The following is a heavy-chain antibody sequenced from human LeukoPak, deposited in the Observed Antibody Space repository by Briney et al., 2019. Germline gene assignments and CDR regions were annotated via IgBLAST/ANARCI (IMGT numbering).Heavy chain of an antibody. D-gene: IGHD3-9*01. Sequence: SETLSLTCTVSGGSISSSSYYWGWIRQPPGKGLEWIGSIYYSGSTYYNPSLKSRVTISVDTSKNQFSLKLSSVTAADTAVYYCAREPSDILTGYFDYWGQGTLVTVSS. CDR1: GGSISSSSYY. CDR2: IYYSGST. V-gene: IGHV4-39*07. CDR3: AREPSDILTGYFDY. J-gene: IGHJ4*02.